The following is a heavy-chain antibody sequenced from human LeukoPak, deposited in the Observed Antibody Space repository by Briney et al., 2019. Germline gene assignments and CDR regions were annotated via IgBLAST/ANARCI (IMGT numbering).Heavy chain of an antibody. CDR1: GFTFSQYW. J-gene: IGHJ4*02. D-gene: IGHD6-19*01. V-gene: IGHV3-48*02. CDR3: ARDDQWLVRTYYDY. CDR2: ISSSSSTI. Sequence: GGSLRLSCEASGFTFSQYWMNWVRQAPGKGLEWVSYISSSSSTIYYADSVKGRFTISRDNAKNSLYLQMNSLRDEDTAVYYCARDDQWLVRTYYDYWGQGTLVTVSS.